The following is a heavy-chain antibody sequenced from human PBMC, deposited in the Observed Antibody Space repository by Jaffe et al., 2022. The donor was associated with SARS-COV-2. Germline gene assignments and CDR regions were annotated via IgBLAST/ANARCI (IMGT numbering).Heavy chain of an antibody. CDR1: GFTFSSYG. J-gene: IGHJ4*02. CDR2: IWYDGSNK. V-gene: IGHV3-33*01. CDR3: ARGGYYDSSGYYEIQKLHLDY. D-gene: IGHD3-22*01. Sequence: QVQLVESGGGVVQPGRSLRLSCAASGFTFSSYGMHWVRQAPGKGLEWVAVIWYDGSNKYYADSVKGRFTISRDNSKNTLYLQMNSLRAEDTAVYYCARGGYYDSSGYYEIQKLHLDYWGQGTLVTVSS.